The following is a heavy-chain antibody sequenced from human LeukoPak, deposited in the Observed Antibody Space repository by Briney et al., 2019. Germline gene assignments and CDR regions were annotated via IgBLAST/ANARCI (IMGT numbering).Heavy chain of an antibody. J-gene: IGHJ3*02. V-gene: IGHV5-51*01. D-gene: IGHD6-13*01. CDR1: GYSFTSYW. Sequence: PGESLKISRKGSGYSFTSYWIGWVRQMPGKGLEWMGIFYPGDSDTTYSPSFQGQVTISADKSISTAYLQWSSLKASDSAMYYCGRIPAAGSLKGSFDIWGQGTMVTVSS. CDR2: FYPGDSDT. CDR3: GRIPAAGSLKGSFDI.